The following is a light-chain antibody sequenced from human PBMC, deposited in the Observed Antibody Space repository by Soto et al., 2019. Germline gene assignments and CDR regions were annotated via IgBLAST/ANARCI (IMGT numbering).Light chain of an antibody. V-gene: IGLV2-14*01. J-gene: IGLJ3*02. CDR1: SGDVGGSNS. Sequence: QSALTQPASVSGSPGQSITISCTGTSGDVGGSNSVSWYQHHPGKAPKLMIYDVNNRPSGVSNRFSGSKSGNTASLTISGLQPDDEADYYCSSYTSVSTLVFGGGTKL. CDR2: DVN. CDR3: SSYTSVSTLV.